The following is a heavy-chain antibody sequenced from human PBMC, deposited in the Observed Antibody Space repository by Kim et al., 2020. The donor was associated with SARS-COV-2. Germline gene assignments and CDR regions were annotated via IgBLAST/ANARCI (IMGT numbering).Heavy chain of an antibody. V-gene: IGHV3-53*01. CDR2: IYSGGST. CDR1: GFTVSSNY. J-gene: IGHJ6*02. CDR3: ARGGCSGGSCDEYYYYYYGMDV. D-gene: IGHD2-15*01. Sequence: GGSLRLSCAASGFTVSSNYMSWVRQAPGKGLEWVSVIYSGGSTYYADSVKGRFTISRDNSKNTLYLQMNSLRAEDTAVYYCARGGCSGGSCDEYYYYYYGMDVWGQGTTVTVSS.